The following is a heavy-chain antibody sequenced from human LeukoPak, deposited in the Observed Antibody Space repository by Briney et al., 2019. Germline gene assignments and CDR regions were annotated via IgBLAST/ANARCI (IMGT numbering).Heavy chain of an antibody. CDR2: ISAYNGNT. J-gene: IGHJ5*02. Sequence: ASLKVSCKASGYTFTSYGINWVRQAPGQGLEWMGWISAYNGNTIYAQKLQGRVAMTTDTSTRTVYMELSSLRSEDTAVYYCARGAHYYDSSGLANWFDPWGQGTLVTVSS. V-gene: IGHV1-18*01. CDR1: GYTFTSYG. CDR3: ARGAHYYDSSGLANWFDP. D-gene: IGHD3-22*01.